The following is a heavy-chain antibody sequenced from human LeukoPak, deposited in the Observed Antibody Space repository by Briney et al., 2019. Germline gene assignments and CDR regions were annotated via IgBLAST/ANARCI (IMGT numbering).Heavy chain of an antibody. D-gene: IGHD3-3*01. V-gene: IGHV4-59*01. J-gene: IGHJ4*02. CDR1: GGSISSYH. CDR3: ARSYDFSSGGFDY. CDR2: IYYSGST. Sequence: SETLSLTCTVSGGSISSYHWSWIRQPPGKGLEWIGYIYYSGSTNYNPSLKSRVTISVDTSKNQFSLKLSSVTAADTAVYYCARSYDFSSGGFDYWGQGTLVTVSS.